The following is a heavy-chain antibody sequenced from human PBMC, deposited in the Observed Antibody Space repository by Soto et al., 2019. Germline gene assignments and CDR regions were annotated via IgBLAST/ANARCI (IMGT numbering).Heavy chain of an antibody. V-gene: IGHV3-33*01. CDR1: GFTFSSYG. CDR2: IWYDGSNK. Sequence: GGSLRLSCAASGFTFSSYGMHWVRQAPGKGLEWVAVIWYDGSNKYYADSVKGRLTSFRDNSKNRLYLQMNSLRAEDKAVYYCARAQAQLRYFDWSDYYYYMDVWGKGTTVTVSS. CDR3: ARAQAQLRYFDWSDYYYYMDV. D-gene: IGHD3-9*01. J-gene: IGHJ6*03.